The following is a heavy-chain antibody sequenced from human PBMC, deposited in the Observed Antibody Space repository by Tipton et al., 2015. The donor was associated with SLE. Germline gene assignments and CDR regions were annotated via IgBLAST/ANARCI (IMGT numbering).Heavy chain of an antibody. V-gene: IGHV3-9*01. CDR3: ARDRGGLVDTGMIEY. Sequence: SLRLSCAASGFSFDDYAMHWVRQVPGKGLEWVSGIGWNGGSNGYADSVKGRFTISRDNAKDSLYLQMNSLRVEDTALYYCARDRGGLVDTGMIEYGGQGTLVTVSS. J-gene: IGHJ4*02. CDR2: IGWNGGSN. D-gene: IGHD5-18*01. CDR1: GFSFDDYA.